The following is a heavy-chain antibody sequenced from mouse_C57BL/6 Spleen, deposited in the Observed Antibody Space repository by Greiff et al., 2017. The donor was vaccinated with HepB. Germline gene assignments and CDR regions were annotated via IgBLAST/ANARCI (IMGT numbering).Heavy chain of an antibody. D-gene: IGHD3-2*02. CDR3: ARHPQTAQATGAMDY. CDR2: ISNGGGST. Sequence: EVKLMESGGGLVQPGGSLKLSCAASGFTFSDYYMYWVRQTPEKRLEWVAYISNGGGSTYYPDTVKGRFTISRDNAKNTLYLQMSRLKSEDTAMYYCARHPQTAQATGAMDYWGQGTSVTVSS. CDR1: GFTFSDYY. V-gene: IGHV5-12*01. J-gene: IGHJ4*01.